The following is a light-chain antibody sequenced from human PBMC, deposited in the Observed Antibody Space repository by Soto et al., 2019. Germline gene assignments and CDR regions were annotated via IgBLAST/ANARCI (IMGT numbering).Light chain of an antibody. Sequence: EIVLTQSPGTRSLSPGERATLSYRASQSVSSSYLAWYQQKPGQTPRLLFYGSSSRATGIPDRFSASGSGTDFTLTISRLEPEDFAVYYCQQYGSSPFTFGPGTNVDIK. J-gene: IGKJ3*01. CDR3: QQYGSSPFT. V-gene: IGKV3-20*01. CDR2: GSS. CDR1: QSVSSSY.